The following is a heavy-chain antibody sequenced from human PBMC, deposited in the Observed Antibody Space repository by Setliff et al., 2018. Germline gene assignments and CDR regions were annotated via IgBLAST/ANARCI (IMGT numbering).Heavy chain of an antibody. CDR3: ARGGGVNDDNSGFYRSFDY. J-gene: IGHJ4*02. D-gene: IGHD3-22*01. CDR2: ISAYNGNT. V-gene: IGHV1-18*01. CDR1: GYTLTSYG. Sequence: ASVKVSCKASGYTLTSYGLNWVRQAPGQGLEWMGWISAYNGNTNYAQKLEGRVTMTTDTSTSTAYMELRSLRSDDTAVYYCARGGGVNDDNSGFYRSFDYWGQGTLVTVSS.